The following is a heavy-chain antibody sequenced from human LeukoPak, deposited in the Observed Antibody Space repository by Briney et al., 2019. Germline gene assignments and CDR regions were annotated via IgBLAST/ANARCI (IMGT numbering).Heavy chain of an antibody. J-gene: IGHJ6*03. CDR1: GGSFSGYY. Sequence: SETLSLTCAVYGGSFSGYYWSWIRQPPGKGLEWIGRIYTSGSTNYNPSLKSRVTMSVDTSKNQFSLKLSSVTAADTAVYYCARDTVDPSIYYYYYMDVWGKGTTVTISS. CDR2: IYTSGST. CDR3: ARDTVDPSIYYYYYMDV. V-gene: IGHV4-4*07. D-gene: IGHD5-12*01.